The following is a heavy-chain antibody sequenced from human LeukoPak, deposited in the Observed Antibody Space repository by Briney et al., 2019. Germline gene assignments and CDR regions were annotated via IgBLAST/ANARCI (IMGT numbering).Heavy chain of an antibody. CDR1: GGTFSSYA. CDR2: IIPIFGTA. CDR3: ARGTYYYDSSGYYYPY. D-gene: IGHD3-22*01. J-gene: IGHJ4*02. V-gene: IGHV1-69*06. Sequence: SVKVSCKASGGTFSSYAISWVRQAPGQGLEWMGGIIPIFGTANYAQKFQGRVTIIADKSTSTAYMELSSLRSEDTAVYYCARGTYYYDSSGYYYPYWGQGTLVTVSS.